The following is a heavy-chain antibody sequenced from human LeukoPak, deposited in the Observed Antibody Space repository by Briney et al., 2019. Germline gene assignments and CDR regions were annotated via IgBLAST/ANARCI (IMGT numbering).Heavy chain of an antibody. V-gene: IGHV3-21*01. Sequence: GGSLRLSCAASGFTFSSYSMNWVRQAPGKGLVWVSSISSSSSYIYYADSVKGRFTISRDNAKNSLYLQMNSLRAEDTAVYYCARGSSGLRFLEWLLFGDFDYWGQGTLVTVSS. CDR3: ARGSSGLRFLEWLLFGDFDY. D-gene: IGHD3-3*01. J-gene: IGHJ4*02. CDR1: GFTFSSYS. CDR2: ISSSSSYI.